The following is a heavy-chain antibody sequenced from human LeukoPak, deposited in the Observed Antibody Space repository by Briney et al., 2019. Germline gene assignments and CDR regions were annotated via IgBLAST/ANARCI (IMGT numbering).Heavy chain of an antibody. D-gene: IGHD2-21*02. CDR1: GGSFSGYY. CDR3: ARGPLAYCGGDCYNWFDP. V-gene: IGHV4-34*01. Sequence: SETLSLTCAVYGGSFSGYYWSWIRQPPGKGLEWIGSIYYSGSTYYNPSLKSRVTISVDTSKNQFSLKLSSVTAADTAVYYCARGPLAYCGGDCYNWFDPWGQGTLVTVSS. CDR2: IYYSGST. J-gene: IGHJ5*02.